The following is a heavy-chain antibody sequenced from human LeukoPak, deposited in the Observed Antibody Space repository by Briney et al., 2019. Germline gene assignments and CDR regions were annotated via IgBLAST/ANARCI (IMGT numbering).Heavy chain of an antibody. D-gene: IGHD1-7*01. Sequence: ETLSLTCTVSGGSISSSSYYWGWIRQPPGKGLEWVSAISGSGGSTYYADSVKGRFTISRGNSKNTLYLQTNSLRAEGTAVYYCAKWDWNFIGDVWGKGTTVTVSS. CDR3: AKWDWNFIGDV. CDR2: ISGSGGST. CDR1: GGSISSSSYY. V-gene: IGHV3-23*01. J-gene: IGHJ6*04.